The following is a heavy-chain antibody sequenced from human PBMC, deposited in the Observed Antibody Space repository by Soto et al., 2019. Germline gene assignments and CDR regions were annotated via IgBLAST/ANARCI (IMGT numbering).Heavy chain of an antibody. Sequence: EMQLVQSGAEVKKPGESLKISCKGSGYNFANYWIVWVRQMPGEGLEWMGITHPGNSETRYSPSFQGQVTISADKSISSAFLQWGSLKATDTALYYCARKYSSGWSVGMDVWGQGTTVTVS. D-gene: IGHD6-19*01. CDR3: ARKYSSGWSVGMDV. CDR2: THPGNSET. V-gene: IGHV5-51*01. J-gene: IGHJ6*02. CDR1: GYNFANYW.